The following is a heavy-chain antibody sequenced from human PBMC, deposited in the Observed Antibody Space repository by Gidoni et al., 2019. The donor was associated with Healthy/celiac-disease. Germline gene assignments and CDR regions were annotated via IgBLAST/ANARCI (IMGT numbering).Heavy chain of an antibody. CDR1: RFTFSSYS. V-gene: IGHV3-21*06. D-gene: IGHD2-15*01. CDR2: ISSSSSYI. J-gene: IGHJ6*02. Sequence: EVQLVESGGGLVKPGGSLRLSCAASRFTFSSYSMHWVRQAPGKGLEWVSSISSSSSYIYYADSVKGRFTISRDNAKNSLYLQMNSLRAEDTAVYYCARVPWGGKWTPVYYYYGMDVWGQGTTVTVSS. CDR3: ARVPWGGKWTPVYYYYGMDV.